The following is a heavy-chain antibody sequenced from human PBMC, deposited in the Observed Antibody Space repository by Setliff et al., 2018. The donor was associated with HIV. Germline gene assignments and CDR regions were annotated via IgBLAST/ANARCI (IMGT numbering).Heavy chain of an antibody. J-gene: IGHJ4*02. V-gene: IGHV4-59*01. D-gene: IGHD6-19*01. CDR1: GGSMNNYY. Sequence: SETLSLTCTVSGGSMNNYYWNWIRQTPGKGLEWIGYIYENAYAHYTVSLRSRVTVSMDTSKNQFSLTLRSVTAADRAIYYCARATIAVATAGTSTRIDYWGQGILVTVFS. CDR3: ARATIAVATAGTSTRIDY. CDR2: IYENAYA.